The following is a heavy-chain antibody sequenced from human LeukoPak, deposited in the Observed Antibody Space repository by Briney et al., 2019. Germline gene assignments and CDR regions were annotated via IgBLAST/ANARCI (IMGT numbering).Heavy chain of an antibody. CDR2: IFYSGST. CDR3: ARQGVGATDF. CDR1: GGSINSYGYY. J-gene: IGHJ4*02. D-gene: IGHD1-26*01. V-gene: IGHV4-39*01. Sequence: PSETLSLTCSVSGGSINSYGYYWAWIRQPPGKRPEWIGSIFYSGSTHYNPSLQSRITISADTSKGQFPLRLSSVTAADTAVYYCARQGVGATDFWGQGSLVTVSS.